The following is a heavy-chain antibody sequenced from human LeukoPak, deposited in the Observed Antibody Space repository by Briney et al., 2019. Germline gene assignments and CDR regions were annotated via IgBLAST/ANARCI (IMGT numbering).Heavy chain of an antibody. J-gene: IGHJ4*02. Sequence: GGSLRLSCAASGFTFSTYSMNWVRRAPGKGLEWVSYISSGGSTIYYADSVKGRFTISRDNAKNSLYLQMNSLRAEDTAVYYCARDLYGDYPFDYWGQGTLVTVSS. CDR2: ISSGGSTI. CDR1: GFTFSTYS. D-gene: IGHD4-17*01. CDR3: ARDLYGDYPFDY. V-gene: IGHV3-48*01.